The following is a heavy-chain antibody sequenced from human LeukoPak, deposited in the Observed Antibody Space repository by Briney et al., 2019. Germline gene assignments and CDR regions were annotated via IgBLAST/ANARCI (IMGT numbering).Heavy chain of an antibody. CDR3: ARGGQGYFDY. CDR1: GGSFSGYY. J-gene: IGHJ4*02. Sequence: SETLSLTCAVYGGSFSGYYWSWIRQPTGKGLEWIGEINHSGSTNYNPSLKSRVTISVDTSKNQFSLKLSSVTAADTAVYYCARGGQGYFDYWGQGTLVTVSS. V-gene: IGHV4-34*01. CDR2: INHSGST.